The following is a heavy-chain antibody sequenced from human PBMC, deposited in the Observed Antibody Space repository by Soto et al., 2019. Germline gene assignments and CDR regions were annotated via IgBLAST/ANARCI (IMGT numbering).Heavy chain of an antibody. CDR2: INWSGVDT. J-gene: IGHJ6*03. CDR1: GFIFEDYG. Sequence: GGSLRLSCDASGFIFEDYGMNWVRQTPDKGLEWVSFINWSGVDTRYGESVKGRFTVSRDNAKNALYLQMNSLRAEDTAVYYCARDSDVVPAAIRYYYYYYYMDVWGKGTTVTVSS. V-gene: IGHV3-20*04. D-gene: IGHD2-2*01. CDR3: ARDSDVVPAAIRYYYYYYYMDV.